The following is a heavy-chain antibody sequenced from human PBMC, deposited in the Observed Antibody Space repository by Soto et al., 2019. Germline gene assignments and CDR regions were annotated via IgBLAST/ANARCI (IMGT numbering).Heavy chain of an antibody. CDR1: GGSISSGDYY. Sequence: SETLSVTCPVSGGSISSGDYYWSWIRQPPGKGLEWIGYIYYSGITYYNPSLKSRVTISVDTSKNQFSLKLSSVTAADTAVYYCARETTIFGVVNWFDPWGQGTLVTVSS. V-gene: IGHV4-30-4*01. J-gene: IGHJ5*02. CDR3: ARETTIFGVVNWFDP. D-gene: IGHD3-3*01. CDR2: IYYSGIT.